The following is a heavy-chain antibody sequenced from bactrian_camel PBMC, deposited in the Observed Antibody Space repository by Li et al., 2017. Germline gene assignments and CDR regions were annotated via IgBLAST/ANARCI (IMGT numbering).Heavy chain of an antibody. J-gene: IGHJ4*01. CDR3: AASAVNLICRSFQSVAENAY. CDR1: TRTIC. V-gene: IGHV3S68*01. Sequence: HVQLVESGGGSVQAGGSLRLSCAASTRTICMGWFRQAPGKEREGVALSSARTTSAVYADSVKGRFTISRDNAKNTVYLQMNSLKPEDTAVYYCAASAVNLICRSFQSVAENAYWGQGTQVTVS. CDR2: SSARTTSA. D-gene: IGHD3*01.